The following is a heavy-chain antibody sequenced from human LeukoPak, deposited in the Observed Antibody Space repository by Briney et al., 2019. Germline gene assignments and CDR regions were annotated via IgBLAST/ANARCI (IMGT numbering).Heavy chain of an antibody. Sequence: GGSLRLSCAASGFTFSSYAMSWVRQAPGKGLEWVSAISGSGGSTYYADSVKGRFTISRDNSRDTLYLQMNSLRAEDTAVYYCAKGQTIRTYGSGSSNDAFDIWGQGTMVTVSS. CDR2: ISGSGGST. V-gene: IGHV3-23*01. CDR1: GFTFSSYA. D-gene: IGHD3-10*01. CDR3: AKGQTIRTYGSGSSNDAFDI. J-gene: IGHJ3*02.